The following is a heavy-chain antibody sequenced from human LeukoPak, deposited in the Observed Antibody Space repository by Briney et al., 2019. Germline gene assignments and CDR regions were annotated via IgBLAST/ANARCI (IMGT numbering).Heavy chain of an antibody. V-gene: IGHV5-51*01. D-gene: IGHD4-17*01. J-gene: IGHJ4*02. CDR2: IYLGDSDT. CDR3: AKQNDYGAPLGGYFDY. Sequence: GESLKISCKGSGYSFTSYWIGWVRQMPGKGLEWMGIIYLGDSDTSYSPSFQGQVTISADTSITTAYLQWSSLKASDTAMYYCAKQNDYGAPLGGYFDYWGQGTLVTVSS. CDR1: GYSFTSYW.